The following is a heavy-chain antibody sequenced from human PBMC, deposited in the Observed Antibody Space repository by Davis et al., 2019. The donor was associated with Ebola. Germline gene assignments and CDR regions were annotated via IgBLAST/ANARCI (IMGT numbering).Heavy chain of an antibody. J-gene: IGHJ4*02. CDR3: ARAQFPTTSDH. D-gene: IGHD1-1*01. CDR1: GYTFTSYG. V-gene: IGHV1-18*04. CDR2: INPHNGNT. Sequence: GESLKISCTASGYTFTSYGITWVRQAPGQGLEWMGWINPHNGNTNYAQNVQGRVTMTTDTSTSTAYMEVGSLRSDDTAVYYCARAQFPTTSDHWGQGTLVTVSS.